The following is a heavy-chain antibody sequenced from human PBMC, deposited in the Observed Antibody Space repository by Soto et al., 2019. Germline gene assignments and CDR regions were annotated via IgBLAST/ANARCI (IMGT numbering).Heavy chain of an antibody. D-gene: IGHD6-13*01. CDR3: ARSLIGHSSSSQRHYGMDV. V-gene: IGHV1-69*02. Sequence: QVQLVQSGAEVKKPGSSVKVSCKASGGTFSSYTISWVRQAPGQGLEWMGSIIPILGIANYAQKFQGRVTITADKSTRTAYMELSRLRSEDTAVYYCARSLIGHSSSSQRHYGMDVWGQGTPVTVS. CDR1: GGTFSSYT. J-gene: IGHJ6*02. CDR2: IIPILGIA.